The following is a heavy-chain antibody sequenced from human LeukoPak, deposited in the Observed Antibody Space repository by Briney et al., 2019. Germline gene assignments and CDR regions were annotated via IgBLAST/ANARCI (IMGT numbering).Heavy chain of an antibody. CDR3: ARAYCSGGSCFDY. V-gene: IGHV3-7*01. Sequence: PGGSLRLSCAASGYTFSTYWMSWVRQAPGKGLEWVASIKEDGSEKHYVDSVKGRFTISRDNAKNSLYVQMNSLRAEDTAVYYCARAYCSGGSCFDYWGQGTLVTVSS. J-gene: IGHJ4*02. D-gene: IGHD2-15*01. CDR1: GYTFSTYW. CDR2: IKEDGSEK.